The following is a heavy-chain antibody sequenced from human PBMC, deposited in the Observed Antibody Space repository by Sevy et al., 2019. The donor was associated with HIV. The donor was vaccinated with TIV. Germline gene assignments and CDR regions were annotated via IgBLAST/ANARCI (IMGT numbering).Heavy chain of an antibody. D-gene: IGHD3-10*02. CDR3: ARDVRGEGIRPGDLDY. V-gene: IGHV3-53*01. CDR2: IHSGGKI. Sequence: GGSLRLSCAASGFSVSSNYMSWVRQAPGKGPEWVSVIHSGGKISYADSVQGRFTISRDNSKNTLYLQMNSLRAEDTAVYYCARDVRGEGIRPGDLDYWGQGTLVTVSS. CDR1: GFSVSSNY. J-gene: IGHJ4*02.